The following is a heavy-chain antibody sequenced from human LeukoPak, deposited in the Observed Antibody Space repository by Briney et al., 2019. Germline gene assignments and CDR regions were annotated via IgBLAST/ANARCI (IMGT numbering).Heavy chain of an antibody. D-gene: IGHD5-24*01. CDR1: GGSISSGSYY. Sequence: PSETLSLTCTVSGGSISSGSYYWSWIRQPAGKGLKWIGRIYTSGSTNYNPSLKSRVTISVGTSKNQFSLKLSSVTAADTAVYYCARGVATINFDYWGQGTLVTVSS. J-gene: IGHJ4*02. V-gene: IGHV4-61*02. CDR2: IYTSGST. CDR3: ARGVATINFDY.